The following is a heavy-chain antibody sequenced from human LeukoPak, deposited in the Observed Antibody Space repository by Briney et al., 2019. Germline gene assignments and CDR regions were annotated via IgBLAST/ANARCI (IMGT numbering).Heavy chain of an antibody. D-gene: IGHD4-11*01. J-gene: IGHJ4*02. CDR2: TYYRSKWYN. Sequence: SQTLSLTCAISGDSVSSNSAAWNWIRQSPSRGLEWLGRTYYRSKWYNDYAVSVKSRVTINPDTSKNQFSLQLNSVTPEDTAVYYCARGMTTVTTASYHFDYWGQGTMVTVSS. CDR1: GDSVSSNSAA. V-gene: IGHV6-1*01. CDR3: ARGMTTVTTASYHFDY.